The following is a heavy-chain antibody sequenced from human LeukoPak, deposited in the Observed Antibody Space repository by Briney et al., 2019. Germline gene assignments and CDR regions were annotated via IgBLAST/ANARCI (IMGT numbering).Heavy chain of an antibody. D-gene: IGHD2-15*01. J-gene: IGHJ4*02. CDR2: IRSKPSGYTT. CDR1: GFDFSGFY. CDR3: TRQDCSGGSCSYVDH. Sequence: GGSLRLSCAASGFDFSGFYMHWVRQASGRGLEWVGLIRSKPSGYTTVYTSSLKGRFTITRDDSKNTAYLHMKSLQAEDTAVYYCTRQDCSGGSCSYVDHWGQGTLVTVSS. V-gene: IGHV3-73*01.